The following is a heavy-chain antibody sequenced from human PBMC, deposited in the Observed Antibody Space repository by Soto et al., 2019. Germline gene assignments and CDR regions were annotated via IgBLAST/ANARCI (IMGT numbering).Heavy chain of an antibody. J-gene: IGHJ6*02. D-gene: IGHD2-15*01. V-gene: IGHV3-30-3*01. Sequence: GGSLRLSCAASGFTFSSYAMHWVRQAPGKGLEWVAVISYDGSNKYYADSVKGRFTISRDNSKNTLYLQMNSLRAEDTAVYYCARDQFGYCSGGSCYPLGYYGMDVWGQGTTVTVSS. CDR2: ISYDGSNK. CDR1: GFTFSSYA. CDR3: ARDQFGYCSGGSCYPLGYYGMDV.